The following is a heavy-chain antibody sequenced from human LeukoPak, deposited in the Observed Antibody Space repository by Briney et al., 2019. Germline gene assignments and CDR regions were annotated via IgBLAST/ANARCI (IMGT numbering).Heavy chain of an antibody. D-gene: IGHD3-10*01. J-gene: IGHJ6*02. Sequence: GGSLRLSCAASGFTFGNFAMRWVRQAPGKGLEWVAAISGISGSTTTYAGSVKGRFTVSRDNSKSTLYLQMNSLRVEDTAVYYCAKNYGSDRGVPYGMDVWGQGTTVTVTS. CDR2: ISGISGSTT. CDR3: AKNYGSDRGVPYGMDV. CDR1: GFTFGNFA. V-gene: IGHV3-23*01.